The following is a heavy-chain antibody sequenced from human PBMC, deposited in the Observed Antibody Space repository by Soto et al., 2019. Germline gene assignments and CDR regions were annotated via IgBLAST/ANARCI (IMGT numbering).Heavy chain of an antibody. V-gene: IGHV2-70*01. D-gene: IGHD3-3*01. J-gene: IGHJ6*01. CDR1: RYSLNTSGMC. CDR2: IDWDDDK. CDR3: ARTPYDFWTGYYWDDYYRMDV. Sequence: SGPTLVNPTQTLTLTCTFSRYSLNTSGMCVSWIRQPPGNALEWLALIDWDDDKYYSTSLQPRLTTSKDTSKNPVLLTMTNMDPGDTATYYCARTPYDFWTGYYWDDYYRMDVWGQGT.